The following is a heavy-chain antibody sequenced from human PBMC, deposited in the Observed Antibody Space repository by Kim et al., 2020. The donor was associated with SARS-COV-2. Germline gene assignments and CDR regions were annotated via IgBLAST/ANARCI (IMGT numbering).Heavy chain of an antibody. Sequence: ASVKVSCKASGYTFTSYGISWVRQAPGQGLEWMGWISAYNCNTNYAQKLQGRVTMTTDTSTSTAYMELRSLRSDDTAVYYCARDYRGDSTRSDAFDIWGQGTMVTVSS. CDR3: ARDYRGDSTRSDAFDI. CDR2: ISAYNCNT. J-gene: IGHJ3*02. D-gene: IGHD3-22*01. CDR1: GYTFTSYG. V-gene: IGHV1-18*01.